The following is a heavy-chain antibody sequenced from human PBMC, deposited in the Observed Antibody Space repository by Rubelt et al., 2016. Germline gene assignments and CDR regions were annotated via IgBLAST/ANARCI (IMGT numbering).Heavy chain of an antibody. CDR2: VYYSGSA. D-gene: IGHD1-26*01. CDR3: ARGHYTRVGRASLHY. V-gene: IGHV4-61*01. J-gene: IGHJ4*02. CDR1: IGHVNSGSYF. Sequence: QLQLQESAPGLVKPSETLSLTCSVSIGHVNSGSYFWSWIRRPPGKGLELIGHVYYSGSATYNPSLKRRVPISVDTSKNQFSLNRSSVTAADTAVYYCARGHYTRVGRASLHYWGQGTLVTVSS.